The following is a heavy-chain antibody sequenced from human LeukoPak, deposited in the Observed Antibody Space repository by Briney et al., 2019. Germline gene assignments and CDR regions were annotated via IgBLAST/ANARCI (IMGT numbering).Heavy chain of an antibody. V-gene: IGHV4-4*07. J-gene: IGHJ4*02. CDR3: ARAPPKNYDFWSGYHPFDY. CDR2: IYTSGST. Sequence: PSDTLSLTCTVSGGSISIYYWSWIRQPAEKALECIGRIYTSGSTNYNPSLKSRVTMSVDTSKNQFSLKPSSVTAADTAVYYCARAPPKNYDFWSGYHPFDYWGQGTLVTVSS. CDR1: GGSISIYY. D-gene: IGHD3-3*01.